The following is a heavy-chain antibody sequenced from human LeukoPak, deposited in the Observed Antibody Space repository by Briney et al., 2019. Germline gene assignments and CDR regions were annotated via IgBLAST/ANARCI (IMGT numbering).Heavy chain of an antibody. CDR3: ARGVDYYGV. CDR2: INHSGGT. CDR1: GGSFSGYS. V-gene: IGHV4-34*01. D-gene: IGHD3-10*01. Sequence: SETLSLTCAVYGGSFSGYSWNWIRQPPVKGLEWIGEINHSGGTNYNPSLKSRVTISVDTSKKQFSLKLSSATAADTAVYYCARGVDYYGVWGQGILVTVSS. J-gene: IGHJ4*02.